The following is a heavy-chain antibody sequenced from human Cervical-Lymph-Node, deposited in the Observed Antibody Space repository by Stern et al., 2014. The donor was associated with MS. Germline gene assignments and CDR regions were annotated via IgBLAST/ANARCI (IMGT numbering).Heavy chain of an antibody. CDR1: GFTFSHYW. D-gene: IGHD4-17*01. J-gene: IGHJ4*02. Sequence: EVQLVESEGGLVQPGGSLRLSCAGSGFTFSHYWMTWVRQAPGKGLEWVASINKDGSEKYYVDSLKGRFTISRDNAKNSLYLQMTSLRADDTAVYYCVRKTTAKNWGQGTLVTVSS. CDR2: INKDGSEK. V-gene: IGHV3-7*01. CDR3: VRKTTAKN.